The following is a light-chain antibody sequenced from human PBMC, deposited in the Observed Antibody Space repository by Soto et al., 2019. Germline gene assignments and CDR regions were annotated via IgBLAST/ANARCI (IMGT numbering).Light chain of an antibody. V-gene: IGLV2-14*01. CDR1: SSDVGGYNY. J-gene: IGLJ1*01. Sequence: QSVLTQPASVSGSPGQSITISCTGTSSDVGGYNYVSWYQQHPGKAPKLMIYEASNRPSGVSNRFSGSKSGNTASLTISGLQAEDETDYYCSSYTSSSTYVFGTGTKGTVL. CDR3: SSYTSSSTYV. CDR2: EAS.